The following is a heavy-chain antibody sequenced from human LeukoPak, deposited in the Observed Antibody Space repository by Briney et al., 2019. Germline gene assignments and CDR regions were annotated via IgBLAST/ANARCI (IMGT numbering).Heavy chain of an antibody. CDR1: GYTFTSYY. D-gene: IGHD2-2*01. CDR2: INPSGGST. Sequence: ASVKVSCKASGYTFTSYYMHWVRQAPGQGLEWMGIINPSGGSTSYAQKFQGRVTMTRDTSTSTVYMELSSLRSEDTAVYYCASPGYCSSISCYGGAFDIWGQGTMVTVSS. J-gene: IGHJ3*02. CDR3: ASPGYCSSISCYGGAFDI. V-gene: IGHV1-46*01.